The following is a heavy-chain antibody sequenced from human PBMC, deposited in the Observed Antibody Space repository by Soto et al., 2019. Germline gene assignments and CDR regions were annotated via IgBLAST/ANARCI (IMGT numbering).Heavy chain of an antibody. D-gene: IGHD1-26*01. CDR3: VRGRAFMSRVAFDL. CDR1: GGSFSDYY. J-gene: IGHJ3*01. Sequence: QVQLQQRGAGLLKPSETLSLTCAVLGGSFSDYYWTWIRQPPGKGLEWIGEINHSGSTSYNPSLKSRLRLSVDKYTKEFCLNLNSVTAADTAAYHCVRGRAFMSRVAFDLWGQGTMVTVSS. CDR2: INHSGST. V-gene: IGHV4-34*02.